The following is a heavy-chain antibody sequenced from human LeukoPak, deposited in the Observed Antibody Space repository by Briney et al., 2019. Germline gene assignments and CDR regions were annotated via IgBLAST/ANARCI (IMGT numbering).Heavy chain of an antibody. J-gene: IGHJ4*02. CDR3: VSGTCGGSCYILDY. Sequence: GGSLRLSCEASEFTFSNYGMHWVRQAPGKGLEWLAVISNDGSSRQYRDSVKGRFTVSRDSSKNTLYLQMNSLRAEDTAVYYCVSGTCGGSCYILDYWGQGTLVTVSS. D-gene: IGHD2-15*01. CDR2: ISNDGSSR. CDR1: EFTFSNYG. V-gene: IGHV3-30*03.